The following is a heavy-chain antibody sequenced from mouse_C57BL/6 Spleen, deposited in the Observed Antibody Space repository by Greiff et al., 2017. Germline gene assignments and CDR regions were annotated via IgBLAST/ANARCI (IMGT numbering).Heavy chain of an antibody. CDR2: IDPNSGGT. V-gene: IGHV1-72*01. Sequence: QVQLQQPGAELVKPGASVKLSCKASGYTFTSYWMHWVKQRPGRGLEWIGRIDPNSGGTKYNEKFKSKATLTVDKPSSTAYMQLSSLTSEDSAVYYCAIEKVSTMVTTEAMDYWGQGTSVTVSS. CDR3: AIEKVSTMVTTEAMDY. D-gene: IGHD2-2*01. CDR1: GYTFTSYW. J-gene: IGHJ4*01.